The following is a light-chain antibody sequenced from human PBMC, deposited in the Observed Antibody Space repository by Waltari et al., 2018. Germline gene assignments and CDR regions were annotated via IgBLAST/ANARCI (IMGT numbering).Light chain of an antibody. CDR3: QQSSRTPPWT. J-gene: IGKJ1*01. CDR1: QSISIY. V-gene: IGKV1-39*01. Sequence: DVQMTQSPSSLSASIADRVTITCRASQSISIYLNWYQQKPGKAPKLLIPAVSSLQSGVPSRFSDSGSGTDFALTISSLQPEDCATYYCQQSSRTPPWTFGQGTQVEIK. CDR2: AVS.